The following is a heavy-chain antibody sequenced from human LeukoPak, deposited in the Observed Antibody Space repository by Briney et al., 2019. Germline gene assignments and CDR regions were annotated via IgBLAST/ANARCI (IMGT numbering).Heavy chain of an antibody. J-gene: IGHJ4*02. CDR1: GFTFSSYE. Sequence: PGGSLRLSCAASGFTFSSYEMNWVRQAPGKGLEWVSYISSSGSTIYYADSVKGRFTISRDNAKNSLYLQMNSLRAEDTAVYYCARDTVPYSSSSDPFDYWGQGTLVTVSS. D-gene: IGHD6-6*01. V-gene: IGHV3-48*03. CDR2: ISSSGSTI. CDR3: ARDTVPYSSSSDPFDY.